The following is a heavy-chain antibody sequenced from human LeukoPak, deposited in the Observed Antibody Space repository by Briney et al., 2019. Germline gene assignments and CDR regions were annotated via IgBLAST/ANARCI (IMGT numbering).Heavy chain of an antibody. CDR1: GYIYTSYG. CDR2: ISAYNGNT. CDR3: TRGPEWFGVNVDY. Sequence: APVKMSCTASGYIYTSYGINWVRQTPGQGLEWMGWISAYNGNTKYAQKLQGRVTVTTDTSTSTAHMELRSLRTDDTAVYYCTRGPEWFGVNVDYWGQGALVPVSS. D-gene: IGHD3-10*01. J-gene: IGHJ4*02. V-gene: IGHV1-18*01.